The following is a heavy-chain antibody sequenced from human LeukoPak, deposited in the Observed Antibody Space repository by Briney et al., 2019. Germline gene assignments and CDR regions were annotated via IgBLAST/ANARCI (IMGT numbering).Heavy chain of an antibody. CDR2: ISGSGGST. Sequence: GGSLRLSCAVSGFTFSSCWMNWVRQAPGKGLEWVSAISGSGGSTYYADSVKGRFTISRDNSKNTLYLQMNSLRAEDTAVYYCAKAPIVVVPGYFDYWGQGTLVTVSS. J-gene: IGHJ4*02. CDR3: AKAPIVVVPGYFDY. V-gene: IGHV3-23*01. CDR1: GFTFSSCW. D-gene: IGHD2-2*01.